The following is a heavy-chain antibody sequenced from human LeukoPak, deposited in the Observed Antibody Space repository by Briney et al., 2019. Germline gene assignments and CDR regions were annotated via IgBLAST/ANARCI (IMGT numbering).Heavy chain of an antibody. Sequence: SETLTLTCTASGCSISSSSYHWGRIRQPPGKGLEGIGSIHYSRSTYYNPSLNRLVTITVDSSKTQFSLKVSSVIAATTVLYFCARHSGSDVWATIDYFDYWGQGTLVTVSS. CDR3: ARHSGSDVWATIDYFDY. CDR2: IHYSRST. CDR1: GCSISSSSYH. D-gene: IGHD3-16*01. J-gene: IGHJ4*02. V-gene: IGHV4-39*01.